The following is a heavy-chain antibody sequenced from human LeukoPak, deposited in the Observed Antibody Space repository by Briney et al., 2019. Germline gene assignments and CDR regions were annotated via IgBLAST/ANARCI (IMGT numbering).Heavy chain of an antibody. CDR3: ARDFRGSVDAFDI. V-gene: IGHV4-59*01. J-gene: IGHJ3*02. Sequence: SETLTLTCTVSGGSISDYYWNWMRQPPGKGLEWIGYIYYSGRTNYNPSLKSRVSISVDTSKNQFSLKLSSVTAADTAVYYCARDFRGSVDAFDIWGQGTMVAVSS. CDR1: GGSISDYY. CDR2: IYYSGRT.